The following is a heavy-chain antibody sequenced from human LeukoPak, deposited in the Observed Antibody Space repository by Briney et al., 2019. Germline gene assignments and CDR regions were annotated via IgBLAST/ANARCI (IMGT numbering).Heavy chain of an antibody. CDR3: ARDRGYSDY. V-gene: IGHV4-59*01. J-gene: IGHJ4*02. CDR2: IYYSGST. CDR1: GGSISSYY. Sequence: SETLSLTCTVSGGSISSYYWSWIRHPPGKGLEWIGYIYYSGSTNYNPSLKSRVTISVDTSKSQFSLKLSSVTAADTAVYYCARDRGYSDYWGQGTLVTVSS.